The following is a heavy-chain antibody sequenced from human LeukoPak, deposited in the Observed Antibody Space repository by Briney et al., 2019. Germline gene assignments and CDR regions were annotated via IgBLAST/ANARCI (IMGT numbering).Heavy chain of an antibody. D-gene: IGHD3-3*02. Sequence: PSETLSLTCTVSGGSISSGGYFWTWIRQHPVKGLEWIGYIYNSGSAYYNPSLKSRVTISVDTSKNQFSLKLSSVTAADTAVYYCARDLAGLRDWGQGTLVTVSS. V-gene: IGHV4-31*03. CDR2: IYNSGSA. CDR1: GGSISSGGYF. CDR3: ARDLAGLRD. J-gene: IGHJ4*02.